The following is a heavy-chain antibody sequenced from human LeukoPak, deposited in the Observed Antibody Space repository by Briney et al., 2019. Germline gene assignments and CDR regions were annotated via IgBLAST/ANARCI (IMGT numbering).Heavy chain of an antibody. Sequence: PGGSLRLSCAASGFTFSSYAMHWVRQAPGKGLEWVAVISYDGSNKYYADSVKGRFTISRDNSKSTLSLQMNRLRIEDTAIYYCARDQLAYSGYDTLFDYWGPGTLVTVSS. J-gene: IGHJ4*02. V-gene: IGHV3-30-3*01. D-gene: IGHD5-12*01. CDR3: ARDQLAYSGYDTLFDY. CDR1: GFTFSSYA. CDR2: ISYDGSNK.